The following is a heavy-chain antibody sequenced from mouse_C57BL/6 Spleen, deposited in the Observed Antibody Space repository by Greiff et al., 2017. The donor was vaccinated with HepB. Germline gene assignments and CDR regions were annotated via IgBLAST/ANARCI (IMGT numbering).Heavy chain of an antibody. D-gene: IGHD2-1*01. V-gene: IGHV1-15*01. J-gene: IGHJ2*01. CDR3: TRWAYGKPLDY. CDR1: GYTFTDYE. Sequence: QVQLQQSGAELVRPGASVTLSCKASGYTFTDYEMHWVKQTPVHGLEWIGAIDPETGGTAYNQKFKGKAILTADKSSSTAYMELRSLTSEDSAVYYCTRWAYGKPLDYWGQGTTLTVSS. CDR2: IDPETGGT.